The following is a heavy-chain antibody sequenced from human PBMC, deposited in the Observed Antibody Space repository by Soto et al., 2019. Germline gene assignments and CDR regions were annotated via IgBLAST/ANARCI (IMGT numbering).Heavy chain of an antibody. D-gene: IGHD6-25*01. J-gene: IGHJ4*02. V-gene: IGHV1-18*04. CDR2: ISAFNGDT. Sequence: QVKLVQSGTEVKKPGASVNVSGKAFGYTFTRYGFSWVRQVPGQGLEWLGWISAFNGDTQYSQTMKGRLTVTTDTATTTVPMELRSQTPADTAVYYCAREAGLQRMVPYDWGQGTLVTVS. CDR3: AREAGLQRMVPYD. CDR1: GYTFTRYG.